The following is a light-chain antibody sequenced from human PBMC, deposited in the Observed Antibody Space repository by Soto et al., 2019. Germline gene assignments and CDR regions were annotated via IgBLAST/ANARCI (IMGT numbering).Light chain of an antibody. CDR2: DAS. V-gene: IGKV3-15*01. J-gene: IGKJ4*01. CDR3: QQYDNWPLT. CDR1: QSVGSN. Sequence: EIVMTQSPATLSVSPGERVTLSCRASQSVGSNLAWYQQKPGLAPRVLIYDASTRATVIPARFSGSGSGTEFTLTISSLQSEDFAVYYCQQYDNWPLTFXGGTKVDIK.